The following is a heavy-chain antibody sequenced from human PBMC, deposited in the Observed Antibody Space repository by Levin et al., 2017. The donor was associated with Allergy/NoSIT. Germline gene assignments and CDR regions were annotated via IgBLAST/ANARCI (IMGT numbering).Heavy chain of an antibody. D-gene: IGHD3-10*01. V-gene: IGHV2-5*02. CDR1: GFSLSTNGVG. CDR3: AHLYHYYGSGRSLKGYFFDY. Sequence: SGPTLVKPTQTLTLTCTFSGFSLSTNGVGVGWIRQPPGQALEWLALIYWDDDNRYSPSLKNRVSVTKDTSKNQVFLTMTSLDPVDTGTYYCAHLYHYYGSGRSLKGYFFDYWGPRTQVTVSS. CDR2: IYWDDDN. J-gene: IGHJ4*02.